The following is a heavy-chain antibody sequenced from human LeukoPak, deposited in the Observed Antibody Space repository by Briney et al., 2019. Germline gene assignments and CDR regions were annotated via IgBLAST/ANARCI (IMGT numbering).Heavy chain of an antibody. D-gene: IGHD6-6*01. J-gene: IGHJ4*02. CDR1: GFLFSNYA. CDR3: AKAIHSSSSGVVDY. CDR2: IRYDGSNK. V-gene: IGHV3-30*02. Sequence: QPGGSLRLSCAASGFLFSNYAMHWVRQAPGKGMEWVTFIRYDGSNKYYAESVKGRFTISRDNSKNTLYLQMNSLRAEDTAVYCCAKAIHSSSSGVVDYWGQGTLVTVSS.